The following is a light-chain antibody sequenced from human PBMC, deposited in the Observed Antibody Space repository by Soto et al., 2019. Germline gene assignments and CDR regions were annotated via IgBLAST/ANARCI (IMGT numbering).Light chain of an antibody. CDR1: QSVSRY. CDR2: DAS. Sequence: EIVWTQSPATLSLSPGERATLSCRASQSVSRYLAWYQQKPGQAPRLLIYDASNRATGIPARFSGSGSGTDFTLTISSLEPEDFAVYYCQQRSNWPPFSFGGGTKVDIK. CDR3: QQRSNWPPFS. V-gene: IGKV3-11*01. J-gene: IGKJ4*01.